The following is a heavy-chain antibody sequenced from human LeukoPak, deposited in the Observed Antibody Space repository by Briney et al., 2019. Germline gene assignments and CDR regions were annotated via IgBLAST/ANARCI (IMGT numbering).Heavy chain of an antibody. Sequence: GGPLRLSCAASGFTFSSYSMNWVRQAPGKGLEWVSYISSSSSTIYYADSVKGRFTTSRDNAKNSLYLQMNSLRAEDTAVYYCARDRLSTYCGGDCYYFDYWGQGTLVTVSS. CDR3: ARDRLSTYCGGDCYYFDY. J-gene: IGHJ4*02. CDR2: ISSSSSTI. V-gene: IGHV3-48*01. CDR1: GFTFSSYS. D-gene: IGHD2-21*02.